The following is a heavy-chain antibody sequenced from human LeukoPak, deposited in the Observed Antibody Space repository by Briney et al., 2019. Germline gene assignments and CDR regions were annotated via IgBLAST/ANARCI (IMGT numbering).Heavy chain of an antibody. CDR3: AREPRRAAMYVPFDY. CDR1: GYTFTGYY. J-gene: IGHJ4*02. V-gene: IGHV1-2*06. Sequence: ASVKVSCKASGYTFTGYYMHWVRQAPGQGLEWMGRINPNSGGTNYAQKFQGRVTMTRDTSISTAYMELSRLRSDDTAVYYCAREPRRAAMYVPFDYWGQGTLVTVSS. CDR2: INPNSGGT. D-gene: IGHD2-2*01.